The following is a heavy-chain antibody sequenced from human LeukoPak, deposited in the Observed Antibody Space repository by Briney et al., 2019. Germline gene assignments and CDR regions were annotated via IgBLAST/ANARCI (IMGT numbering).Heavy chain of an antibody. Sequence: QSGGSLRLSCAASGLPLSTFIIHWVRQAPGKGLEWVAAISNDGIGKLYADSVKGRFTISRDNSKNTLHLQIDSLRLEDTAVYHCAREFHSSGYAGTFDCWGPGTLVTVSS. CDR1: GLPLSTFI. CDR2: ISNDGIGK. V-gene: IGHV3-30*04. CDR3: AREFHSSGYAGTFDC. J-gene: IGHJ4*02. D-gene: IGHD3-22*01.